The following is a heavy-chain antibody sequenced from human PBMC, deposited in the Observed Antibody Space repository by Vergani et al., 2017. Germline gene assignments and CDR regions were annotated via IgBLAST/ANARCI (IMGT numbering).Heavy chain of an antibody. CDR2: INTNTGNP. Sequence: QVQLVQSGAEVKKPGASVKVSCKASGYTFTGYYMHWVRQAPGQGLEWMGWINTNTGNPTYAQGFTGRFVFSLDTSVSTAYLQISSLKAEDTAVYYCARAGYLVVPAALGYYYYYMDVWGKGTTVTVSS. D-gene: IGHD2-2*01. V-gene: IGHV7-4-1*02. J-gene: IGHJ6*03. CDR1: GYTFTGYY. CDR3: ARAGYLVVPAALGYYYYYMDV.